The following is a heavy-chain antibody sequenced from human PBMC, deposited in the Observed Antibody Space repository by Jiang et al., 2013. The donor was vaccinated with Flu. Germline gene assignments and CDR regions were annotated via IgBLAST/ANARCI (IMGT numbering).Heavy chain of an antibody. CDR1: GDSISSYY. CDR2: FYFSGGT. CDR3: ARAYLYYFDY. J-gene: IGHJ4*02. D-gene: IGHD2/OR15-2a*01. Sequence: SGLVKPSETLSLTCTVSGDSISSYYWNWIRQPPGKGLEWIGYFYFSGGTNYNPSLKSRVTISVDTSKNQFSLKLSSVTAADTAVYYCARAYLYYFDYWGQGTLVTVSS. V-gene: IGHV4-59*08.